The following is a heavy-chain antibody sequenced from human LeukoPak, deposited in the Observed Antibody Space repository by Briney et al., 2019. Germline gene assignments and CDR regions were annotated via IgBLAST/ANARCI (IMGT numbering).Heavy chain of an antibody. V-gene: IGHV1-69*06. CDR3: AIRVVVPAANYNWFDP. CDR2: IIPIFGTA. CDR1: GGTFSSYA. D-gene: IGHD2-2*01. J-gene: IGHJ5*02. Sequence: SVKVSCKASGGTFSSYAISWVRQAPGQGLEWMGGIIPIFGTANYAQKFQGRVTITADKSTSTAYVELSSLRSEDTAVYYCAIRVVVPAANYNWFDPWGQGTLVTVSS.